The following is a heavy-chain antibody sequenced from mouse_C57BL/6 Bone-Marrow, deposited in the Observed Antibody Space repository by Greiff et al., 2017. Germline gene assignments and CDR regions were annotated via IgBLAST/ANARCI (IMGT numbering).Heavy chain of an antibody. V-gene: IGHV1-64*01. CDR3: ARSYDYDDYPMDY. CDR1: GYTFTNYW. CDR2: MHPNGGSP. J-gene: IGHJ4*01. D-gene: IGHD2-4*01. Sequence: QVQLQQPGAELVKPGASVKLSCKASGYTFTNYWMHWVKQRPGQGLEWIGMMHPNGGSPDYNEKFKSEATLSVDKSSRTAYMELSSLTSEDSAVYSCARSYDYDDYPMDYWGPGTSVTVSS.